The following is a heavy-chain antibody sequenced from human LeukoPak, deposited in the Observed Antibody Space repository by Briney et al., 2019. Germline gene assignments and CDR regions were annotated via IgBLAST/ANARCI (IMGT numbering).Heavy chain of an antibody. CDR1: GGSISSYY. CDR3: ARTGGNSGIDY. CDR2: IYYSGST. J-gene: IGHJ4*02. V-gene: IGHV4-59*01. D-gene: IGHD4-23*01. Sequence: PSETLSLTCTVSGGSISSYYWSWIRQPPGKGLEWIGYIYYSGSTNYNPSLKSRVTISVDTSKNQFSLKLSSVTAADTAVYYCARTGGNSGIDYWGQGTLVTVSS.